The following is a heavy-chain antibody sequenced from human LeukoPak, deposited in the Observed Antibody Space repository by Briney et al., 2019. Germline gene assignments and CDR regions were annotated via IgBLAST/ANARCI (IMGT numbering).Heavy chain of an antibody. CDR1: GFTFDDYG. V-gene: IGHV3-20*04. CDR2: INWSGGST. CDR3: ARDSAATIWFNFDS. J-gene: IGHJ4*02. D-gene: IGHD5-24*01. Sequence: GGSLRLSCAASGFTFDDYGMSWVRQAPGKGLEWVSGINWSGGSTGYTDSVKGRFTISRDNSKNTLNLQMNSLRPDDSAVYYCARDSAATIWFNFDSWGQGTLVTVSS.